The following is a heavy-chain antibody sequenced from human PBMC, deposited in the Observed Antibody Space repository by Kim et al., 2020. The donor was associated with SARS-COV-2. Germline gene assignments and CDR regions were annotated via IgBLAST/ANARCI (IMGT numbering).Heavy chain of an antibody. CDR2: VNHSGSA. CDR3: ARGIYYFGSGTSYNALRFIP. Sequence: SETLSLTCAVSGGSFSGYYWTWIRQTPGKGLEWIGEVNHSGSANYNPSLTSRVTLSIDTSKTQFSLRLRSVTAADTAVYYCARGIYYFGSGTSYNALRFIPWGQGTRVTVSS. V-gene: IGHV4-34*01. CDR1: GGSFSGYY. J-gene: IGHJ4*02. D-gene: IGHD3-10*01.